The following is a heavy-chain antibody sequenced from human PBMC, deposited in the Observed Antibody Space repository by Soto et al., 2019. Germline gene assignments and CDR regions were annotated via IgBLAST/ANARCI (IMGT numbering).Heavy chain of an antibody. V-gene: IGHV4-31*03. Sequence: QVQLQESGPGLVKPSQTLSLTCTVSGGSTSSGGYYWSWIRQHPGKGLEWIGYIYYSGSTYYNPSLKSRVTISVDTSKNLFSLKLSSAADTAVYYCATYGSGTYKPTTFDYWGQGTLVTVSS. J-gene: IGHJ4*02. D-gene: IGHD3-10*01. CDR3: ATYGSGTYKPTTFDY. CDR2: IYYSGST. CDR1: GGSTSSGGYY.